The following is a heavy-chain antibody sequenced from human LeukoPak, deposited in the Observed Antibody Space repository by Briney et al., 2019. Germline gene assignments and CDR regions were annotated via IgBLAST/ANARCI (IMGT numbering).Heavy chain of an antibody. J-gene: IGHJ4*02. CDR3: ARDPNHGALDF. D-gene: IGHD1-14*01. Sequence: GGSLRLSCVASGFSFSNSWMRWVRQAPGKGLEWVANIKYNGREKDYVDSLKGRLTISRDNAKNSVYLEMSSLRVEDTAVYYCARDPNHGALDFWGQGTLVTVSS. V-gene: IGHV3-7*01. CDR2: IKYNGREK. CDR1: GFSFSNSW.